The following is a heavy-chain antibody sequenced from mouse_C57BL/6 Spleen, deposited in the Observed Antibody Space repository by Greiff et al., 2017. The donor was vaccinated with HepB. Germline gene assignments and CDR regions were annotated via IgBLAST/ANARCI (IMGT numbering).Heavy chain of an antibody. V-gene: IGHV1-50*01. Sequence: VQLQQPGAELVKPGASVKLSCKASGYTFTSYWMQWVNQRPGQGLEWIGEIDPSDSYTNYNQKFKGKATLTVDTSSSTAYMQLSSLTSEDSAVYYCARGGTNWDSGAMDYWGQGTSVTVSS. J-gene: IGHJ4*01. D-gene: IGHD4-1*01. CDR3: ARGGTNWDSGAMDY. CDR2: IDPSDSYT. CDR1: GYTFTSYW.